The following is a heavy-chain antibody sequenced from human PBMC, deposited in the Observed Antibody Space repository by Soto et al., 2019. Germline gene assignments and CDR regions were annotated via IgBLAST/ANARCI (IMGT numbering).Heavy chain of an antibody. J-gene: IGHJ5*02. D-gene: IGHD6-19*01. CDR2: IIPILGIA. CDR3: ARGIAVAGTLFDP. Sequence: GASVKVSCKASGGTFSSYTISWVRQAPGQGLEWMGRIIPILGIANYAQKFQGRVTITADKSTSTAYMELSSLRSEDTAVYYCARGIAVAGTLFDPWGQGTLVTVSS. CDR1: GGTFSSYT. V-gene: IGHV1-69*02.